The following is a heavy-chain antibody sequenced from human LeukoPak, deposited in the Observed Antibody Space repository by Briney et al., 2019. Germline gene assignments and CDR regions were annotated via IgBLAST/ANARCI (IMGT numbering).Heavy chain of an antibody. J-gene: IGHJ6*03. V-gene: IGHV7-4-1*02. D-gene: IGHD3-9*01. Sequence: APVKVSCKASGYTFTSYAMIWVGQAPGQGLEWMGWINTNTGKATYAQGLTGRFVFSLDTSVSTAYLQISSLKAEDTAVYYCARSLELYDILTGYLYYYMDVWGKGTTVTISS. CDR1: GYTFTSYA. CDR3: ARSLELYDILTGYLYYYMDV. CDR2: INTNTGKA.